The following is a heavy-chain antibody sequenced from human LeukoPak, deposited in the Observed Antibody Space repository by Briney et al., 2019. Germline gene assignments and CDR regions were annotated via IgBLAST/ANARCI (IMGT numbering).Heavy chain of an antibody. CDR3: AKPYYYGSRSYMDY. V-gene: IGHV3-30*18. CDR2: ISYDGSNT. J-gene: IGHJ4*02. D-gene: IGHD3-10*01. Sequence: PGRSLRLSCAASGFTFSSYGMHWVRQAAGKGLEWVAVISYDGSNTYYADSVKGRFTISRDNSKNMLYLQMNSLRAKDTAVYYCAKPYYYGSRSYMDYWGQGTLVTVSS. CDR1: GFTFSSYG.